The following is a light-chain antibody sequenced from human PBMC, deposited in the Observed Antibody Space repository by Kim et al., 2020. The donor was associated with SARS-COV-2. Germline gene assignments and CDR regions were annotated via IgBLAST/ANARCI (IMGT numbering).Light chain of an antibody. CDR3: QQYNSYWRT. CDR2: KAS. Sequence: AAVGDRVTITCRASQSISSWLAWYQQKPGKAPKLLIYKASSLESGVPSRFSGSGSGTEFTLTISSLQPDDFATYYCQQYNSYWRTFGQGTKVDIK. CDR1: QSISSW. J-gene: IGKJ1*01. V-gene: IGKV1-5*03.